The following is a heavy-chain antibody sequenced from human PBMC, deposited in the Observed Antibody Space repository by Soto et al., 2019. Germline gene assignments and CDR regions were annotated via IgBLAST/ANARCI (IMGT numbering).Heavy chain of an antibody. CDR1: GGSISSGGYY. CDR2: IYYSGST. Sequence: PXETLSLTCTVSGGSISSGGYYWSWIRQHPGKGLEWIGYIYYSGSTYYNPSLKSRVTISVDTSKNQFSLKLSSVTAADTAVYYCARDVPAVANYYYYGMDVWGQGPTVTVSS. D-gene: IGHD6-19*01. CDR3: ARDVPAVANYYYYGMDV. V-gene: IGHV4-31*03. J-gene: IGHJ6*02.